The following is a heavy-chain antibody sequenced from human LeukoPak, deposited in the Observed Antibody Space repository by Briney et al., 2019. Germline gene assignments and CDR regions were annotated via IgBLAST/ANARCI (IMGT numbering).Heavy chain of an antibody. V-gene: IGHV4-34*01. J-gene: IGHJ6*03. CDR2: INPSGSP. CDR3: ASVRHDPLEYYYYIDV. CDR1: GGSLSRYY. Sequence: SETLSLTCTVSGGSLSRYYWTWIRQSPGKGLEWLGEINPSGSPDYNPSLKSRATISVDTSKNQFSLRLASVTAADTAVYYCASVRHDPLEYYYYIDVWGKGTTVTVSS. D-gene: IGHD2/OR15-2a*01.